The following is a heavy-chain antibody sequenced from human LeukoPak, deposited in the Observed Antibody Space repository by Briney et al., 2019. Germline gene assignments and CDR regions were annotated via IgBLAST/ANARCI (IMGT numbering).Heavy chain of an antibody. V-gene: IGHV1-46*01. CDR1: GYSFTYHY. D-gene: IGHD3-3*01. J-gene: IGHJ4*02. CDR3: ARDMSSVLRFLEWTPRHSLDY. Sequence: ASVTVSCKASGYSFTYHYMHWLRQAPGQGLEWIGIINPSDGSTTYAQKFQGRVTMTRDRSTSTVYMELSSLRSEDTAVYYCARDMSSVLRFLEWTPRHSLDYWGQGTLVTVSS. CDR2: INPSDGST.